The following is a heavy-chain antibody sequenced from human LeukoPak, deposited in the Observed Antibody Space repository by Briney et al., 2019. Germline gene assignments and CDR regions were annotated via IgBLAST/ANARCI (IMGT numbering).Heavy chain of an antibody. J-gene: IGHJ3*02. CDR1: GFTFSSYA. CDR2: ISYDGSNK. CDR3: AKSLQRDAFDI. V-gene: IGHV3-30*18. D-gene: IGHD5-24*01. Sequence: GRSLRLSCAASGFTFSSYAMSWVRQAPGKGLEWVAVISYDGSNKYYADSVKGRFTISRDNSKNTLYLQMNSLRAEDTAVYYCAKSLQRDAFDIWGQGTMVTVSS.